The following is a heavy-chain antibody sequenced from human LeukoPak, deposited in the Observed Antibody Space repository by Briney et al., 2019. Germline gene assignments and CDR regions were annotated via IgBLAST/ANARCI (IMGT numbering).Heavy chain of an antibody. V-gene: IGHV3-48*01. CDR3: ARVRYSSSSRSRWFDP. Sequence: GGSLRLSCAASGFTFSDNFMNWVRQAPGKGLEWVAYISESGSTVTYADSVKGRFTIARDNAKNSLYLQMNSLRVADTAVYYCARVRYSSSSRSRWFDPWGQGTLVTVSS. CDR1: GFTFSDNF. CDR2: ISESGSTV. J-gene: IGHJ5*02. D-gene: IGHD6-6*01.